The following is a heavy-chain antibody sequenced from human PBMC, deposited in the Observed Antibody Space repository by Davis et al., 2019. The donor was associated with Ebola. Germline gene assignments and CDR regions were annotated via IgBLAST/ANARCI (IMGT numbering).Heavy chain of an antibody. CDR3: AREAYYYDSSGYSRGGFDY. D-gene: IGHD3-22*01. Sequence: MPSETLSLTCTVSGDSISNAIYYWGWIRQPPGKGLKWIGNIYYSGTTYYNPSLKSRVTISVDTSKNQFSLKLSSVTAADTAVYYCAREAYYYDSSGYSRGGFDYWGQGTLVTVSS. V-gene: IGHV4-39*07. CDR2: IYYSGTT. J-gene: IGHJ4*02. CDR1: GDSISNAIYY.